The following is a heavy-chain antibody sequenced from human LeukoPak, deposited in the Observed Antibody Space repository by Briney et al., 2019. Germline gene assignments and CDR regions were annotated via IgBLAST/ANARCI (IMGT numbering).Heavy chain of an antibody. D-gene: IGHD2-15*01. J-gene: IGHJ4*02. V-gene: IGHV3-7*01. CDR1: GFTFSSYA. CDR2: INHDGSEK. CDR3: ASAGYCSGGSCGY. Sequence: GGSLRLSCAASGFTFSSYAMSWVRQAPGKGLERVANINHDGSEKYYVDSVKDRFSITRDNAKNSLYLQMNSLSAEDTAVYYCASAGYCSGGSCGYWGQGSMVAVSS.